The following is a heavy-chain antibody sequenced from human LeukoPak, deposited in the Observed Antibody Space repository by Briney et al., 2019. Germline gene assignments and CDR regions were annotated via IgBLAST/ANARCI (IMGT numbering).Heavy chain of an antibody. Sequence: SVKVSCKASGGTFSSYTISWVRQAPGQGLEWMGGIIPILGIANYAQKFQGRVTITADKSTSTAYMELSSLGSEDTAVYYCARDSLGRDGYNYDYWGQGTLVTVSS. CDR3: ARDSLGRDGYNYDY. D-gene: IGHD5-24*01. CDR1: GGTFSSYT. V-gene: IGHV1-69*04. CDR2: IIPILGIA. J-gene: IGHJ4*02.